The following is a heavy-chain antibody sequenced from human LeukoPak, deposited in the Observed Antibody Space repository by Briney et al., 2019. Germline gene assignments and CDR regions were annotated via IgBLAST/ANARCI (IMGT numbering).Heavy chain of an antibody. Sequence: PSETLSLTCTVSGGSISSSSYYWGWIRQPPGKGLEGIGSIYYSGSTYYNPSLKSRVTISVDTSKNQFSLKLSSVTAADTAVYYCARESYSRGDNWFDPWGQGTLVTVSS. D-gene: IGHD6-13*01. CDR2: IYYSGST. V-gene: IGHV4-39*02. CDR1: GGSISSSSYY. J-gene: IGHJ5*02. CDR3: ARESYSRGDNWFDP.